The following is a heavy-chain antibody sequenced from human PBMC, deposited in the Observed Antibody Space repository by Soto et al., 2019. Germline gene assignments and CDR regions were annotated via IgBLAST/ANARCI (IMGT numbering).Heavy chain of an antibody. CDR1: GFTFSSYA. CDR2: ISGSGGST. V-gene: IGHV3-23*01. CDR3: AKVSPRTGTTPGGDIDYFDY. J-gene: IGHJ4*02. D-gene: IGHD1-1*01. Sequence: GGSLRLSCAASGFTFSSYAMSWVRQAPGKGLEWVSAISGSGGSTYYADSVKGRFTISRDNSKNTLYLQMNSLRAEDTAVYYCAKVSPRTGTTPGGDIDYFDYWGQGTLVTVSS.